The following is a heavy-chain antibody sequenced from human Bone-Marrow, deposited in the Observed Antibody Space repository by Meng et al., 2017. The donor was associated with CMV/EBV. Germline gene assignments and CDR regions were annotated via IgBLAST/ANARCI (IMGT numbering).Heavy chain of an antibody. CDR2: ISSSSSKI. CDR3: AKARSVVTPYYFDY. J-gene: IGHJ4*02. CDR1: GFSFSDYS. D-gene: IGHD4-23*01. V-gene: IGHV3-48*04. Sequence: GESLKISCAASGFSFSDYSMNWVRQAPGKGLEWVLYISSSSSKIYYADSVKGRFTISRDNAKNSLYLQMNSLRAEDTAVYYCAKARSVVTPYYFDYWGQGTLVTVSS.